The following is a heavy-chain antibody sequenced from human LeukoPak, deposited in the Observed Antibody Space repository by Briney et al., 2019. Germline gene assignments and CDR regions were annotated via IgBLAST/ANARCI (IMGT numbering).Heavy chain of an antibody. D-gene: IGHD3-22*01. CDR2: IYHSGST. V-gene: IGHV4-38-2*02. CDR1: GYSISSGYY. Sequence: SETLSLTCTVSGYSISSGYYWGWVRQPPGKGLEWIGSIYHSGSTYYNPSLKSRVTISVDTSKNQFSLKLSSVTAADTAVYYRARDSPTYYDSSGYYHFDYWGQGTLVTVSS. J-gene: IGHJ4*02. CDR3: ARDSPTYYDSSGYYHFDY.